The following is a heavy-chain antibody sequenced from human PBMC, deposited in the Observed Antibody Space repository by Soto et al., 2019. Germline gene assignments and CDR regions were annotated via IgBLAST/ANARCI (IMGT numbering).Heavy chain of an antibody. CDR2: INAGNGYP. V-gene: IGHV1-3*01. CDR1: GYTFTSYA. D-gene: IGHD6-6*01. J-gene: IGHJ4*02. Sequence: QVQLVQSGAEMKKPGASVKVSCKTSGYTFTSYAMHWVRQAPGQRLQWMGWINAGNGYPEYSQKFQGRVTITRDTSASTAYMELSSLISEDTAVYSCARRDSSSGGFDYWGQGTLVTVSS. CDR3: ARRDSSSGGFDY.